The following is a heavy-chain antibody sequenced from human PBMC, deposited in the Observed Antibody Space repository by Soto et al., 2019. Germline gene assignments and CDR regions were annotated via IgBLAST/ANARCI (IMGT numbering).Heavy chain of an antibody. Sequence: ASVKVSCKASGYTFTSYYIHWVREAPGQGLEWMGIINPSGGSPSYAQRFQGRVTMTRDTSTGTVYMDLSRLRSEDTAVYYCARGYLSTVTTYGYFDYWG. CDR1: GYTFTSYY. CDR2: INPSGGSP. CDR3: ARGYLSTVTTYGYFDY. J-gene: IGHJ4*01. D-gene: IGHD4-17*01. V-gene: IGHV1-46*03.